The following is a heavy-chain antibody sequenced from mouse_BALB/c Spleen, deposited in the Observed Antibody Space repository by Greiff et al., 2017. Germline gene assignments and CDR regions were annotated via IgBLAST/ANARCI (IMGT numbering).Heavy chain of an antibody. CDR1: GFSLTSYG. CDR2: IWAGGST. J-gene: IGHJ4*01. D-gene: IGHD1-2*01. Sequence: VQLVESGPGLVAPSQSLSITCTVSGFSLTSYGVHWVRQPPGKGLEWLGVIWAGGSTNYNSALMSRLSISKDNSKSQVFLKMNSLQTDDTAMYYCARDPYGPYAMDYWGQGTSVTVSS. CDR3: ARDPYGPYAMDY. V-gene: IGHV2-9*02.